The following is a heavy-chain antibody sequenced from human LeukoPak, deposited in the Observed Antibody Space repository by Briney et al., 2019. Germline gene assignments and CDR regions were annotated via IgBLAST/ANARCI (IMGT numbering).Heavy chain of an antibody. CDR1: GGSFSGYY. CDR2: INHSGST. D-gene: IGHD4-17*01. V-gene: IGHV4-34*01. CDR3: ARDYYGDYGDY. J-gene: IGHJ4*02. Sequence: SETLSLTCAVYGGSFSGYYWSWIRQPPGKGLEWIGEINHSGSTNYNPSLKSRVTISVDTSKNQLSLKLSSVTAADTAVYYCARDYYGDYGDYWGQGTLVTVSS.